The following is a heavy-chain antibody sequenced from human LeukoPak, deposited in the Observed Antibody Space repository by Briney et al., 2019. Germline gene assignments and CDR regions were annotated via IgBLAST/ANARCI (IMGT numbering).Heavy chain of an antibody. Sequence: GGSLRLSCAASGFTFSSYAMSWVRQAPGKGLEWVSAISGSGGSTYYADSVKGRFTVSRDNSKNTLYLQMNSLRAEDTAVYYCAKAGVSWIQLWLTDYWGQGTLVTVSS. CDR1: GFTFSSYA. CDR3: AKAGVSWIQLWLTDY. CDR2: ISGSGGST. J-gene: IGHJ4*02. V-gene: IGHV3-23*01. D-gene: IGHD5-18*01.